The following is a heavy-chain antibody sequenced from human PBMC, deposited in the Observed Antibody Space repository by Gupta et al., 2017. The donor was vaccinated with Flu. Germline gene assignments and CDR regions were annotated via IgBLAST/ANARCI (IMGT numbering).Heavy chain of an antibody. J-gene: IGHJ5*02. D-gene: IGHD3-9*01. CDR2: INHSGST. Sequence: QVRLQQRGAGLLKPSETLSLTWAVHGGSFRAYYWRWIRQHPGKGLEWIGEINHSGSTNYNPSLKSRVTISVDTSKNQFSLKLSSVTAADTAVYYCARADDILTGYAGGSRWFDPWGQGTLVTVSS. CDR3: ARADDILTGYAGGSRWFDP. CDR1: GGSFRAYY. V-gene: IGHV4-34*01.